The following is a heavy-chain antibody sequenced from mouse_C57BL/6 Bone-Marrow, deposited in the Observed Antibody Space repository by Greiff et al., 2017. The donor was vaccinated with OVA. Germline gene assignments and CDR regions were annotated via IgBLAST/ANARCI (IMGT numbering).Heavy chain of an antibody. V-gene: IGHV3-6*01. Sequence: EVQLQESGPGLVKPSQSLSLTCSVTGYSITSGYYWNWIRQFPGNKLEWMGYISYDGSNNYNPTLKNRISITRDTPKNQFFLKLNSVTTEDTATYYCARGAITTVVGWGQGTLVTVSA. D-gene: IGHD1-1*01. CDR1: GYSITSGYY. CDR3: ARGAITTVVG. J-gene: IGHJ3*02. CDR2: ISYDGSN.